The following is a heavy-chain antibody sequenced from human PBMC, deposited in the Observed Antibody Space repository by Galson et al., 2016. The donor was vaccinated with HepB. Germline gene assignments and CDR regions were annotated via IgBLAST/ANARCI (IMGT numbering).Heavy chain of an antibody. V-gene: IGHV3-33*01. CDR2: IWYDGGKK. D-gene: IGHD2-2*01. CDR3: ASACSSTTCYGDFDY. Sequence: SLRLSCAASGFTFSSYGMHWVRQAPGKGLEWVAVIWYDGGKKYYADSVKGRFAISRDNSKNTLYLQMNSLRAEDPAVYYCASACSSTTCYGDFDYWGQGTLVTVSS. J-gene: IGHJ4*02. CDR1: GFTFSSYG.